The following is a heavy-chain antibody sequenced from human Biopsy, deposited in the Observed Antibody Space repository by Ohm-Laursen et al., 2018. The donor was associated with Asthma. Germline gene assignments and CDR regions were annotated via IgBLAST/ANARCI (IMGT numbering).Heavy chain of an antibody. CDR1: GFSFSNFA. CDR3: AREGVAGTHIED. CDR2: ISKDASTQ. D-gene: IGHD6-19*01. Sequence: SLRLSCAASGFSFSNFAIHWVRQAPGKGLEWVGVISKDASTQDYADSVKGRFTMARDNSKNTLDLQMNSLTAEDTAVYYCAREGVAGTHIEDWGQGTLVTVSP. V-gene: IGHV3-30*01. J-gene: IGHJ4*02.